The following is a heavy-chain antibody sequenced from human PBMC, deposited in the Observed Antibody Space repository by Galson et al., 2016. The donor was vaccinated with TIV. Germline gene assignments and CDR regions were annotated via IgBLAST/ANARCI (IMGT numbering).Heavy chain of an antibody. CDR2: ISYDGTIG. Sequence: SLRLSCAASGFTFSYYPMHWVRQAPGKALEWVAIISYDGTIGTYADSVKGRFTISRDNSKNTLYLQMNSLRAEDTAVYYCARATSALIQFGYYFDYWGQGTLVTVSS. V-gene: IGHV3-30*04. CDR3: ARATSALIQFGYYFDY. D-gene: IGHD2-15*01. CDR1: GFTFSYYP. J-gene: IGHJ4*02.